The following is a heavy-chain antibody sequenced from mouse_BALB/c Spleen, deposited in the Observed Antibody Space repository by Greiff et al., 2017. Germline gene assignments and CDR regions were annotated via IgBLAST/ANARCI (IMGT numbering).Heavy chain of an antibody. CDR2: IDPENGNT. J-gene: IGHJ4*01. V-gene: IGHV14-1*02. CDR3: ARTLLYYAMDY. CDR1: GSNIKDYY. Sequence: EVQLQQSGAELVRPGALVKLSCKASGSNIKDYYMHWVKQRPEQGLEWIGWIDPENGNTIYDPKFQGKASITADTSSNTAYLQLSSLTSEDTAVYYCARTLLYYAMDYWGQGTSVTVSS.